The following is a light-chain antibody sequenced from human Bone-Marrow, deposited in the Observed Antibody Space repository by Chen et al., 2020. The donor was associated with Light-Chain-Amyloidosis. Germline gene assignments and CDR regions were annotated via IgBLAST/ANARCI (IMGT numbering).Light chain of an antibody. CDR2: EDS. J-gene: IGLJ3*02. CDR1: ALPRKN. CDR3: YSSDSSGTHRV. Sequence: SYDLTQPPSVSVSPGQTARSTCSVDALPRKNAYWYQQKSGQAPLLVIYEDSKRPSGIPERLSGSSSGTVATLTISAAQVEDEADYYCYSSDSSGTHRVFGGGTRLTVL. V-gene: IGLV3-10*01.